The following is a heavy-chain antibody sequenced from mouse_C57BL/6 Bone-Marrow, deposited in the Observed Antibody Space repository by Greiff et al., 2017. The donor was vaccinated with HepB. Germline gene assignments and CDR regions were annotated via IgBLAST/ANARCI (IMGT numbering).Heavy chain of an antibody. CDR2: ISDGGSYT. Sequence: EVKVVESGGGLVKPGGSLKLSCAASGFTFSSYAMSWVRQTPEKRLEWVATISDGGSYTYYPDNVKGRFTISRDNAKNNLYLQMSHLKSEDTAMYYCASFTTAVAYWYFDVWGTGTTVTVSS. J-gene: IGHJ1*03. D-gene: IGHD1-1*01. CDR3: ASFTTAVAYWYFDV. CDR1: GFTFSSYA. V-gene: IGHV5-4*03.